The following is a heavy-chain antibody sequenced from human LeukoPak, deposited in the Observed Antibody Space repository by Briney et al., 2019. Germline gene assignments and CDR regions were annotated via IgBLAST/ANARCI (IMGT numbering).Heavy chain of an antibody. V-gene: IGHV4-31*03. CDR1: GGSISSGGYS. J-gene: IGHJ1*01. CDR2: IYYSGST. Sequence: SETLSLTCTVSGGSISSGGYSWSWIRQHPGKGLEWIGYIYYSGSTYYNPSLKSRVTISVDTSKNQFSLKLSSVTAADTAVYYCARTIAARPRQYFQHWGQGTPVTVSS. D-gene: IGHD6-6*01. CDR3: ARTIAARPRQYFQH.